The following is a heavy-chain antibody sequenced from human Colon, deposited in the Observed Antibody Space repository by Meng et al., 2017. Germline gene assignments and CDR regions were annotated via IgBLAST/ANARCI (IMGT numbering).Heavy chain of an antibody. CDR3: ARAVAGDTFDY. CDR1: GASIRSTSYY. V-gene: IGHV4-39*01. Sequence: QLQLQESGPGLVKPSETLSLTCIVSGASIRSTSYYWGWIRQAPGKGLEWIGSIYYSGSAPNNPSLKSRVTISVDTSKNQFSLSLTSVTAADTAVYYCARAVAGDTFDYWGQGTLVTVSS. CDR2: IYYSGSA. J-gene: IGHJ4*02. D-gene: IGHD6-19*01.